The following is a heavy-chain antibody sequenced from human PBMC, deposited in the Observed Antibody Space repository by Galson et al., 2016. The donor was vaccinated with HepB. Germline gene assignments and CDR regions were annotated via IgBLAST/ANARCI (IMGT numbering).Heavy chain of an antibody. J-gene: IGHJ4*02. V-gene: IGHV4-39*01. D-gene: IGHD3-16*01. Sequence: ETLSLTCTVSGGSVSDITYYWAWIRQPPGKGLEWIGTIYYSGSTYYTPSLKSRLTISLDRSQNQFSLKLTSVTAADTAVYYCARRGGGGGTDYWGQGTLVTVSS. CDR2: IYYSGST. CDR1: GGSVSDITYY. CDR3: ARRGGGGGTDY.